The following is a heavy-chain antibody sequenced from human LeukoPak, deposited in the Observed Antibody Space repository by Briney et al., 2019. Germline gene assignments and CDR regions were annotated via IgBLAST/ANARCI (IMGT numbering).Heavy chain of an antibody. CDR2: VFYSGVT. D-gene: IGHD5-12*01. V-gene: IGHV4-38-2*02. CDR3: ARDRGGRTGYASGDFDF. CDR1: SFSISNGFY. Sequence: PSETLSLTCVVSSFSISNGFYWVWIRQPPGKGLEWIGNVFYSGVTYYNPSLMSRVTISVDTSKNQFSLKLNSMTAADTAVYYCARDRGGRTGYASGDFDFWGQGVLVTVSS. J-gene: IGHJ4*02.